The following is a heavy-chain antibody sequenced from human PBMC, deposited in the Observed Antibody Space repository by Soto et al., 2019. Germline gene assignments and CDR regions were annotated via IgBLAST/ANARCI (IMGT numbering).Heavy chain of an antibody. CDR2: ISSSSLYI. J-gene: IGHJ6*02. CDR1: GFTFSNYT. Sequence: EVQLVESGGGLVKPGGSLRVSCAASGFTFSNYTMNWVRQAPGKGLEWVSAISSSSLYIYYADSVKGRFTISRDNAKNSLYMQRNSLGDEDTAVYYSARAKYDVWSGYSNYFGMDVWGQGTTVTVSS. D-gene: IGHD3-3*01. V-gene: IGHV3-21*01. CDR3: ARAKYDVWSGYSNYFGMDV.